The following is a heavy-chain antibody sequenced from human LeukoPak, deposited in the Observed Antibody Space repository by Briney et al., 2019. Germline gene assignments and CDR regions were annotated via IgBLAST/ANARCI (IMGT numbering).Heavy chain of an antibody. CDR1: GFTFSSYS. CDR3: ARRGEYYSGGSCYWYYFDY. J-gene: IGHJ4*02. Sequence: PGGSLRLSCAASGFTFSSYSMNWVRQAPGKGLEWVSSISSSSSYIYYADSVKGRFTISRDNAKNSLYLQMNSLRAEDTAVYYCARRGEYYSGGSCYWYYFDYWGQGTLVTVSS. CDR2: ISSSSSYI. V-gene: IGHV3-21*01. D-gene: IGHD2-15*01.